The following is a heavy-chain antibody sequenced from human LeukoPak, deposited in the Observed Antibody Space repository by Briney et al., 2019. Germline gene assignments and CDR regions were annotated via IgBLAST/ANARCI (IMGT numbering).Heavy chain of an antibody. J-gene: IGHJ4*02. Sequence: SVKVSCKASGGTFSSYAISWVRQAPGQGLEWMGRIIPILGIANYAQKFQGRVTITADKSTSTAYMELSSLRSEDTAVYCCARHPPVYYYDSSGYFSLYFDYWGQGTLVTVSS. CDR2: IIPILGIA. D-gene: IGHD3-22*01. CDR3: ARHPPVYYYDSSGYFSLYFDY. CDR1: GGTFSSYA. V-gene: IGHV1-69*04.